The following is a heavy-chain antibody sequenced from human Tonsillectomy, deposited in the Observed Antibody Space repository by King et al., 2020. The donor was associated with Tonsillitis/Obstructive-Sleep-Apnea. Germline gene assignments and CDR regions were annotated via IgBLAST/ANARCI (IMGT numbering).Heavy chain of an antibody. V-gene: IGHV4-34*01. J-gene: IGHJ6*03. Sequence: VQLQQWGAGLLKPSETLSLTCAVFGGSLSGFYWSWIRQPPGKGLEWIGEIKHSGNTNNNTSLKSRFTISEDTSNNQLSLKLSSVTAADTAVYYCARIKSYGYLGYYYYSMDVWGKGTTVTVSS. CDR2: IKHSGNT. CDR3: ARIKSYGYLGYYYYSMDV. D-gene: IGHD5-18*01. CDR1: GGSLSGFY.